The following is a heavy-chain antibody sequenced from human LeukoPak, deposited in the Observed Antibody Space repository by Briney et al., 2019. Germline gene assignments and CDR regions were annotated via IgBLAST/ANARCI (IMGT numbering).Heavy chain of an antibody. CDR3: AASPDYYDSSGYSYYFDY. V-gene: IGHV1-58*01. CDR1: GFTCTSSA. Sequence: SVKVSCKASGFTCTSSAVQWVRQARGQRLEWIGWIVVGSGNTNYAQKFQERVTITRDMSTSTAYMELSSLRSEDTAVYYCAASPDYYDSSGYSYYFDYWGQGTLVTVSS. D-gene: IGHD3-22*01. CDR2: IVVGSGNT. J-gene: IGHJ4*02.